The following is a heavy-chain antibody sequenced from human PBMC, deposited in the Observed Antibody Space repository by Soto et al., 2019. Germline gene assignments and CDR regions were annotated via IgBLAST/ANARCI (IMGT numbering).Heavy chain of an antibody. V-gene: IGHV3-73*01. J-gene: IGHJ5*02. CDR1: GFTFSGSA. CDR2: IRSKANSYAT. Sequence: GGSLRPSCAASGFTFSGSAMHWVRQASGKGLEWVGRIRSKANSYATAYAASVKGRFTISRDDSKNTAYLQMNSLKTEDTAVYYCTNGPAAIHSWGQGTLVTVSS. D-gene: IGHD2-2*02. CDR3: TNGPAAIHS.